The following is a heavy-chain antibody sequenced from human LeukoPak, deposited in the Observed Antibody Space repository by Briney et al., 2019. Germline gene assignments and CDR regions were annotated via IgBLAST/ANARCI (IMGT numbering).Heavy chain of an antibody. CDR1: GFTFSSYG. CDR2: ISGSSSYI. CDR3: VRDRGTYRPIDY. D-gene: IGHD1-26*01. V-gene: IGHV3-21*04. J-gene: IGHJ4*02. Sequence: GGSLRLSCAASGFTFSSYGMNWVRQAPGKGLEWVSSISGSSSYIYYADSVKGRFTISRDNAQNSLYLQMNSLRAEDTAIYYCVRDRGTYRPIDYWGQGTLVTVSS.